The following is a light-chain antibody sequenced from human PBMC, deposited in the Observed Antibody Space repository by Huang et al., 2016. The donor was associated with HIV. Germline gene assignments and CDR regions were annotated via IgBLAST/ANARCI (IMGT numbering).Light chain of an antibody. CDR2: LGS. CDR1: QSLLHSNGYNY. J-gene: IGKJ1*01. Sequence: DIVMTQSPLSLPVTPGEPASISCRSSQSLLHSNGYNYLDWYLQKPGQSPRLLIYLGSHRASGVPDRFSGSAAGTDFTLKISRVEAEDVGVYYCMQALQTPRTFGQGTKVEIK. CDR3: MQALQTPRT. V-gene: IGKV2-28*01.